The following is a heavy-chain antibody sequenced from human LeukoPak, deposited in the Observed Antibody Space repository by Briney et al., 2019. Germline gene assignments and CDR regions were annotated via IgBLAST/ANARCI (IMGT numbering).Heavy chain of an antibody. V-gene: IGHV4-59*11. D-gene: IGHD2-15*01. J-gene: IGHJ6*03. Sequence: SEALSLTCTVPGGSISSHYWTWIRQSPVKGLEWIGDISNSGSTSYNPSLKSRVTISIDTSKNQFSLKLSSVTAADTAVYYCGRDALVGYFSYYYMDVWGKGITVTVSS. CDR1: GGSISSHY. CDR3: GRDALVGYFSYYYMDV. CDR2: ISNSGST.